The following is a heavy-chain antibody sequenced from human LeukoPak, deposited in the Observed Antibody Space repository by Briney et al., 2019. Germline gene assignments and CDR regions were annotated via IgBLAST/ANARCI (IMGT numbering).Heavy chain of an antibody. CDR2: INPNSGGT. Sequence: GAPVKVSCKASGYTFTGCYMHWVRQAPGQGLEWMGWINPNSGGTNYAQKFQGRVTMTRDTSISTAYMELSRLRSDDTAVYYCARLSDSSGYYYLDYWGQGTLVTVSS. J-gene: IGHJ4*02. D-gene: IGHD3-22*01. CDR3: ARLSDSSGYYYLDY. V-gene: IGHV1-2*02. CDR1: GYTFTGCY.